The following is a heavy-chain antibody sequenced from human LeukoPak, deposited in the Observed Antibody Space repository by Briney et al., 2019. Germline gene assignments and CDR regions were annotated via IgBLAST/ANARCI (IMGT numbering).Heavy chain of an antibody. CDR3: ARLPGYSSGLGGDAFDI. CDR2: IHYSGIT. V-gene: IGHV4-59*08. CDR1: GGSISSCY. J-gene: IGHJ3*02. Sequence: SVTLSLTCTVSGGSISSCYWSWIRQSPGKGLEWIGYIHYSGITKYNPSLKSRVTISKDTSTSQFSLKLSSVTAADTAVYFCARLPGYSSGLGGDAFDIWGQGTMVTVSS. D-gene: IGHD6-19*01.